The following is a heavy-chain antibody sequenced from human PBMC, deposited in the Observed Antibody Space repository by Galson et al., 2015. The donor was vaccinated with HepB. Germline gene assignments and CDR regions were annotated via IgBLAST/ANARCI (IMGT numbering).Heavy chain of an antibody. J-gene: IGHJ6*02. Sequence: SLRLSCAASGFSFINHSMNWVRHSPGKGLEWLAYISPGGTKYFADSARGRFTISRENAKKAMYLHMSSLRVEDTGIYYCARNPAPYDYYNMDVWGQGTTVTVSS. CDR1: GFSFINHS. D-gene: IGHD6-25*01. CDR2: ISPGGTK. CDR3: ARNPAPYDYYNMDV. V-gene: IGHV3-48*01.